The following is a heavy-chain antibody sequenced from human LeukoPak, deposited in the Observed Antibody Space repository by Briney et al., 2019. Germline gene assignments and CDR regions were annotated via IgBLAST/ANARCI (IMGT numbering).Heavy chain of an antibody. CDR3: AREFWGTETTFDY. D-gene: IGHD3-16*01. J-gene: IGHJ4*02. V-gene: IGHV3-7*01. Sequence: GGSLRLSCAASGFTFSRNWMSWVRQAPGKGLEWVANIKQDGSEKYYVDSVKGRFTISRDNAKNSLYLQMNSLRAEDTAEYYCAREFWGTETTFDYWGQGTLVTIST. CDR2: IKQDGSEK. CDR1: GFTFSRNW.